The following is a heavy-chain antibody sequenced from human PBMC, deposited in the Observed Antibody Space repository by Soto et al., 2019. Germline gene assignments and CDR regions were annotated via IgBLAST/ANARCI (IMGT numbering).Heavy chain of an antibody. CDR3: AKANYDIWFDP. D-gene: IGHD3-9*01. Sequence: QVQLVESGGGVVQPGRSLRLSCAASGFTFSSYGMHWVRQAPGKGLEWVAVISYDGSNKYYADSVKGRFTISTDNSKNTLYLQMNSLRAEDTAVYYCAKANYDIWFDPWGQGTLVTVSS. CDR2: ISYDGSNK. J-gene: IGHJ5*02. V-gene: IGHV3-30*18. CDR1: GFTFSSYG.